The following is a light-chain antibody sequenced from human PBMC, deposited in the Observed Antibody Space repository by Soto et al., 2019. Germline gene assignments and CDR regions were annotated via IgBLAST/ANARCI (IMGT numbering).Light chain of an antibody. J-gene: IGLJ2*01. CDR3: QAWDSSTVI. CDR2: HNT. V-gene: IGLV3-1*01. CDR1: KLGDKY. Sequence: SSELTQPPSVSVSPGQTASITCSGDKLGDKYACWYQQKPGQSPVLVIYHNTKRPSGIPERFSGSTSGNTATLTISGTQAMDEADYYCQAWDSSTVIFGVGTKLTVL.